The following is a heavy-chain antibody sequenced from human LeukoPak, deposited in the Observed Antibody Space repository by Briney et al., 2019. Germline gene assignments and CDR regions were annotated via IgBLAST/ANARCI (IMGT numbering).Heavy chain of an antibody. Sequence: GGSLRLSCAASGFIFSTHRMQWVRQVPGKGLVWVSHINSDGSWTSYADSVKGRFTISKDNAKNTVYLQMNSLRAEDTAVYYCVSFYETYWGRGTLVTVSS. CDR2: INSDGSWT. J-gene: IGHJ4*02. V-gene: IGHV3-74*01. CDR1: GFIFSTHR. CDR3: VSFYETY. D-gene: IGHD2/OR15-2a*01.